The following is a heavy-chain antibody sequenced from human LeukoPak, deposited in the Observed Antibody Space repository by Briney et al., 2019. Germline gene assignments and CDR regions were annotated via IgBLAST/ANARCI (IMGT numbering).Heavy chain of an antibody. CDR1: GGTFSSYA. CDR2: IIPILGIA. J-gene: IGHJ6*02. CDR3: AIHGSLSHYGMDV. V-gene: IGHV1-69*04. Sequence: SVKVSCKASGGTFSSYAISWVRQAPGQGLEWMGRIIPILGIANYAQKLQGRVTITADKSTSTAYMELSSLRSEDTAVYYCAIHGSLSHYGMDVWGQGTTVTVSS. D-gene: IGHD2-15*01.